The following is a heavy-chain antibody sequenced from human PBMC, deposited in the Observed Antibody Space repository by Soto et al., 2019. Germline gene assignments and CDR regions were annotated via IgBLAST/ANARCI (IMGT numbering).Heavy chain of an antibody. Sequence: SETLSLTCTVSGGSISSYYWSWIRQPPGKGLEWIGYIYYSGGTNYNPSLKSRVTISVDTSKNQFSLRLSSVTAADTAMYYCAGSRTRGVIIAYWGQRTLVTVSS. CDR3: AGSRTRGVIIAY. J-gene: IGHJ4*02. CDR2: IYYSGGT. D-gene: IGHD3-10*01. CDR1: GGSISSYY. V-gene: IGHV4-59*01.